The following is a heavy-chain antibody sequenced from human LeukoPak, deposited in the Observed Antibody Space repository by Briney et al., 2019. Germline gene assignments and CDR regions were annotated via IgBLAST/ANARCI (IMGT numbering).Heavy chain of an antibody. D-gene: IGHD6-13*01. J-gene: IGHJ6*02. CDR3: ARADSSPNYYYYGIDV. CDR2: IYYSGST. CDR1: GGSISSYY. Sequence: PSETLSLTCTVSGGSISSYYWSWIRQPPGKGLEWIGYIYYSGSTNYNPSLKSRVTISVDTSKNQFSLKLSSVTAADTAVYYCARADSSPNYYYYGIDVWGQGTTVTVSS. V-gene: IGHV4-59*08.